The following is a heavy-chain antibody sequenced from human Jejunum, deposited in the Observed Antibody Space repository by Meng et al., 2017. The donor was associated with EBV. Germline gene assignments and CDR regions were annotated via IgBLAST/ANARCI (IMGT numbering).Heavy chain of an antibody. J-gene: IGHJ4*02. CDR3: ARTQYSRTGLDY. CDR2: INSDVSSI. D-gene: IGHD6-6*01. V-gene: IGHV3-74*01. CDR1: GFTFSSYW. Sequence: VWGSRGGLAQPGGPLRPAFVASGFTFSSYWMSWVRQAPGKGLVWVSRINSDVSSISYAVSVKDRFTISRDNAKNTLYLKMNSLRAADTDVYSCARTQYSRTGLDYWGQGTLVTSPQ.